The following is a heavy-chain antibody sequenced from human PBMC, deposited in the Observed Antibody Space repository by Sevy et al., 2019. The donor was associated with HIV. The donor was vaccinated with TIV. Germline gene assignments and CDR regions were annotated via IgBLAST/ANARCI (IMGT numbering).Heavy chain of an antibody. D-gene: IGHD6-6*01. J-gene: IGHJ4*02. CDR3: AKGRIPSIGTLGPFDS. Sequence: GGSLRLSCAASGFSLSNYAMSWVRQAPGKGLEWISTKTGSAGVTYYADSVKGRFTISSDNSKNTLFLQMNSLRAEDTALDYCAKGRIPSIGTLGPFDSWGQGTLVTVSS. CDR2: KTGSAGVT. V-gene: IGHV3-23*01. CDR1: GFSLSNYA.